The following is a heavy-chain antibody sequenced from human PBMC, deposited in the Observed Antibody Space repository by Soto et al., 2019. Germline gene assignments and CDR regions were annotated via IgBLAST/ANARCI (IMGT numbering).Heavy chain of an antibody. V-gene: IGHV3-23*01. CDR2: ISGSGGST. Sequence: HPGGSLRLSCAASGFTFSSYAMSWVRQAPGKGLEWVSAISGSGGSTYYADSVKGRFTISRDNSKNTLYLQMNSLRAEDTAVYYCASLRPGATAQESDYWGQGTLVTVSS. J-gene: IGHJ4*02. CDR3: ASLRPGATAQESDY. CDR1: GFTFSSYA. D-gene: IGHD5-12*01.